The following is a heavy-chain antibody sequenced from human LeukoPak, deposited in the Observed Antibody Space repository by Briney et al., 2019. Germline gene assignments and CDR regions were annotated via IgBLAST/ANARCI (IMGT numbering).Heavy chain of an antibody. CDR1: GFTFSIYA. CDR3: VKNWRSYGDYGDAFDT. D-gene: IGHD4-17*01. V-gene: IGHV3-23*01. J-gene: IGHJ3*02. Sequence: GGSLRLSCAASGFTFSIYAMSWVRQAPGKGLEWVSVISGSGGSTDHADSVKGRFTISRDNSKNTLYLQMNSLRAEDTAIYYCVKNWRSYGDYGDAFDTWGQGTMVTVSS. CDR2: ISGSGGST.